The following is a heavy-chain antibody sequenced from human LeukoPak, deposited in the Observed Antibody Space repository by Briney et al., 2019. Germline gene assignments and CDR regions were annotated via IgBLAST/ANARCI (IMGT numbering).Heavy chain of an antibody. CDR1: GFTVSSYA. V-gene: IGHV3-30*04. CDR3: AGEADSFDY. J-gene: IGHJ4*02. Sequence: GGSLRLSCAVSGFTVSSYAMHWVRQAPGKGLEWVAVILYDVSKKYYADSVKGRFTISRDNSKNTLYLQMNSLRAEDTAVYYCAGEADSFDYWGQGTLVTVSS. CDR2: ILYDVSKK.